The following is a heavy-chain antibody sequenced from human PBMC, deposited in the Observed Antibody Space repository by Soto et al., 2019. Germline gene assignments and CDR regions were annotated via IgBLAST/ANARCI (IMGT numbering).Heavy chain of an antibody. Sequence: ASVNVSFKASGYTFTSYAMHWVRQAPGQRLGWMGWINAGNGNTKYSQKFQGRVTITRDTSASTAYMELSSLRSEDTAVYYGEKERSTVTTSGRCGMDVWGQGTTVTVSS. CDR1: GYTFTSYA. J-gene: IGHJ6*02. D-gene: IGHD4-4*01. CDR2: INAGNGNT. V-gene: IGHV1-3*01. CDR3: EKERSTVTTSGRCGMDV.